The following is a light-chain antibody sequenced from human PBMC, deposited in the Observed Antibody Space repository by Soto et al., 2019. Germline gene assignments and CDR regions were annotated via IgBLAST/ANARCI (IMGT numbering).Light chain of an antibody. CDR3: QHYNSYT. Sequence: DVQMTQSPSTLSASVGDTVTITCRASLSFSTWLSWYQHKPGNGPKLLIFDASTLERGVPSRVSGGVSGTAFTLTISSLQPDDFETYYCQHYNSYTFGQGTKLEIK. J-gene: IGKJ2*01. CDR1: LSFSTW. V-gene: IGKV1-5*01. CDR2: DAS.